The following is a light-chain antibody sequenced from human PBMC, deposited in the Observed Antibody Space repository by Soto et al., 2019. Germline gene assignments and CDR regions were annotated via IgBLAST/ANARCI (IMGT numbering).Light chain of an antibody. J-gene: IGKJ2*01. CDR2: KAS. V-gene: IGKV1-5*03. Sequence: DIQMTQSPSTLSASVGDRVTITCRASQSISSWLAWYQQKPGKAPKLLIYKASNLESGVPSRFSGSGSGTEFTLSISSLQPDDFATYYCQQYSSSSQTFGQGTKLEIK. CDR1: QSISSW. CDR3: QQYSSSSQT.